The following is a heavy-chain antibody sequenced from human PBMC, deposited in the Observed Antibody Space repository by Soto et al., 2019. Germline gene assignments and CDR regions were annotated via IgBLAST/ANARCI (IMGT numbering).Heavy chain of an antibody. CDR3: ARRSRRSMDTDYYGMDV. Sequence: QVQLVQSGAEVKKPGSSVKVSCKASGGTFSSYAISWVRQAPGQGLEWMGGIIPIFGAANYAQKFQGRVTIPADESTSTAYMELSSLRSEDTAVYYCARRSRRSMDTDYYGMDVWGQGTTVTVSS. CDR1: GGTFSSYA. CDR2: IIPIFGAA. J-gene: IGHJ6*02. V-gene: IGHV1-69*01.